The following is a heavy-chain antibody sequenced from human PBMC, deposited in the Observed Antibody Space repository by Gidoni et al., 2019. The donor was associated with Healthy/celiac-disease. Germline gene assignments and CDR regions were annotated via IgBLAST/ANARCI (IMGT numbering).Heavy chain of an antibody. D-gene: IGHD1-26*01. J-gene: IGHJ4*02. Sequence: QVQLQESGPGLVKPSETLSLTCTVSGGSISSYYWSWIRQPPGKGLEWIGYIYYSGSTNYNPSLKSRVTISVDTSKNQFSLKLSSVTAADTAVYYCAREPDSGSYPRFFDYWGQGTLVTVSS. V-gene: IGHV4-59*01. CDR1: GGSISSYY. CDR2: IYYSGST. CDR3: AREPDSGSYPRFFDY.